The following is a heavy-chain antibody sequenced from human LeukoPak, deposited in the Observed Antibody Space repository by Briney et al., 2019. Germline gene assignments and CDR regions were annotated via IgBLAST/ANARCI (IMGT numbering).Heavy chain of an antibody. D-gene: IGHD2-21*02. CDR1: GGTFSSYA. Sequence: SVKVSCKASGGTFSSYAISWVRQAPGQGLEWMGGIIPIFGTANYAQKFQGRVTITADESTSTAYMELSSLRSEDTAVYYCASPVVTASTEYFQHWGQGTLVTVPS. CDR3: ASPVVTASTEYFQH. CDR2: IIPIFGTA. V-gene: IGHV1-69*01. J-gene: IGHJ1*01.